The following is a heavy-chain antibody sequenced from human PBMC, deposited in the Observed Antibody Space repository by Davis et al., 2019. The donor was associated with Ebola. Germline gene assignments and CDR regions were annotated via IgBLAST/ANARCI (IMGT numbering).Heavy chain of an antibody. J-gene: IGHJ6*02. CDR1: GFTFSSYA. V-gene: IGHV3-23*01. CDR3: AKSFSSPPRLRYYYGMDV. Sequence: LSLTCAASGFTFSSYAMSWVRQAPGKGLEWVSAISGSGGSTYYADSVKGRFTISRDNSKNTLYLQMNSLRAEDTAVYYCAKSFSSPPRLRYYYGMDVWGQGTTVTVSS. CDR2: ISGSGGST. D-gene: IGHD5-12*01.